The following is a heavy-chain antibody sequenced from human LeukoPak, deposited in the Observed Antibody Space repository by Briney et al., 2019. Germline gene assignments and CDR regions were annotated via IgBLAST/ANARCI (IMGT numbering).Heavy chain of an antibody. CDR1: GYIFNDYY. J-gene: IGHJ4*02. Sequence: ASVKVSCKAPGYIFNDYYIHWVRQAPGRGLAWMGMINPIGGTTTYAQMFQGRVTMTRDASTTTVYMELSSLRSDDPAVYYCARTGGYSYGESGHFDCWGQGTLVTVSA. D-gene: IGHD5-18*01. V-gene: IGHV1-46*02. CDR3: ARTGGYSYGESGHFDC. CDR2: INPIGGTT.